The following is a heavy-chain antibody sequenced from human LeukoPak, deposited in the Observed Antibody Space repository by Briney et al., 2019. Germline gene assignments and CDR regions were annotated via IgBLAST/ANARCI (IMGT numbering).Heavy chain of an antibody. CDR3: AGGLYWSLDY. CDR2: IAGGDEST. V-gene: IGHV3-23*01. CDR1: GFIFNTNG. D-gene: IGHD1-1*01. J-gene: IGHJ4*02. Sequence: PGGSLRLSCAISGFIFNTNGMNWVRQSPGKGLEWLATIAGGDESTYYADSVKGRFAISRDNSKNTVFLHMNSLRVEDTALYYWAGGLYWSLDYWGQGAPVPVSS.